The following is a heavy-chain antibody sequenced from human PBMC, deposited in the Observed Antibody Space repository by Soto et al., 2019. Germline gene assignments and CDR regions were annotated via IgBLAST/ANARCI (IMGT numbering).Heavy chain of an antibody. V-gene: IGHV4-30-2*01. CDR3: ARGVGAVGMDV. J-gene: IGHJ6*02. CDR1: GGSISSGGYS. Sequence: QLQLQESGSGLVKPSQTLSLTCAVSGGSISSGGYSWSWIRQPPGKGLEWIGYIYHSGSTYYNPCLKSRVTVSVDRSKNQFSLKLSSVTVADTAVDYCARGVGAVGMDVWGQGTTVTVSS. CDR2: IYHSGST.